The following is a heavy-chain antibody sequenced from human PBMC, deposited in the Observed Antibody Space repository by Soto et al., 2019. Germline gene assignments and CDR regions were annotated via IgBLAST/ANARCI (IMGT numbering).Heavy chain of an antibody. Sequence: QVQLVESGGGVVQPGRSLRLSCAASGFTFSSYGMHWVRQAPGKGLEWVAVIWYDGSNKYYADSVKGRFTISRDNSKNTLYLQMNSLRAEDTAVYYCARDRRVSWHEGNYFYYWGQGTLVTVSS. J-gene: IGHJ4*02. D-gene: IGHD6-13*01. V-gene: IGHV3-33*01. CDR1: GFTFSSYG. CDR2: IWYDGSNK. CDR3: ARDRRVSWHEGNYFYY.